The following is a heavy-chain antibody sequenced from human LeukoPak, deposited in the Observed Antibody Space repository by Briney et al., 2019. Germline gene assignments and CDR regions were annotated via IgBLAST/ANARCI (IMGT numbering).Heavy chain of an antibody. CDR3: ARVYGYNFAVSRKYFDY. CDR2: ISSSGSTI. V-gene: IGHV3-48*03. CDR1: GFTFSSYE. J-gene: IGHJ4*02. D-gene: IGHD5-24*01. Sequence: PGGSLRLSCAASGFTFSSYEMNWVRQAPGKGLEWVSYISSSGSTIYYADSVKGRFTISRDNAKNSLYLQMNSLRAEDTAVYYCARVYGYNFAVSRKYFDYWGQGTLVTVSS.